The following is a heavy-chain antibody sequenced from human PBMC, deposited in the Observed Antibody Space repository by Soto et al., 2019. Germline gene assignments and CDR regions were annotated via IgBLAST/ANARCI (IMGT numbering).Heavy chain of an antibody. J-gene: IGHJ5*02. CDR1: GDSISSYF. CDR3: ARGSEAWFDP. CDR2: VYSTEIT. V-gene: IGHV4-59*01. Sequence: PSETLSLICTVSGDSISSYFLSWIRQPPGKGLEWIGYVYSTEITNYNPSLKSRVAMSIDTSKNQFSLRVRSVTAADTAVYYCARGSEAWFDPWGQGTLVTVSS.